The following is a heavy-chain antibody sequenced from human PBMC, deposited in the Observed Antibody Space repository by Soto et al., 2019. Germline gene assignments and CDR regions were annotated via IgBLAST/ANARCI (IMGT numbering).Heavy chain of an antibody. CDR3: AREWAYCGGDCYSWGTLDY. CDR2: ISAYNGNT. D-gene: IGHD2-21*01. CDR1: GYTFTSYG. Sequence: GASVKVSCKASGYTFTSYGISWVRQAPGQGLEWMGWISAYNGNTNYAQKLQGRVTMTTDTSTSTAYMELRSLRSDDTAVYYCAREWAYCGGDCYSWGTLDYWGQGTLVTVSS. J-gene: IGHJ4*02. V-gene: IGHV1-18*01.